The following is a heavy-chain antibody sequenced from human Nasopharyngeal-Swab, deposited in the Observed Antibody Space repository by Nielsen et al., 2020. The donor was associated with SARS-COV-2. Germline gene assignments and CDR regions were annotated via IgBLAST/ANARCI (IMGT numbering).Heavy chain of an antibody. V-gene: IGHV6-1*01. Sequence: SCAISGYSVSSCSAAWNWIRQSPSRGLEWLGRTYYRSKWYNDYAVSVKSRITINPDTSKNQFSLHLNSVTPEDTAVYYCARARGAYGDYYYYYYTDVWGKGTTVTVSS. J-gene: IGHJ6*03. CDR3: ARARGAYGDYYYYYYTDV. D-gene: IGHD4-17*01. CDR2: TYYRSKWYN. CDR1: GYSVSSCSAA.